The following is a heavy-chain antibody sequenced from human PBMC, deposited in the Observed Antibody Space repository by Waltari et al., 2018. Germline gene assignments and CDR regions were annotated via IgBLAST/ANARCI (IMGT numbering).Heavy chain of an antibody. CDR1: GDSISSGSNY. CDR2: IYYSGST. Sequence: QVQVQESGPGLVKPSQTLSLTCTVSGDSISSGSNYWSWIRQPAGKGLEWIGSIYYSGSTYYNPSLKSRVTISVDTSKNQFSLKLSSVTAADTAVYYCARGATVTPWDYWGQGTLVTVSS. V-gene: IGHV4-61*02. CDR3: ARGATVTPWDY. J-gene: IGHJ4*02. D-gene: IGHD4-17*01.